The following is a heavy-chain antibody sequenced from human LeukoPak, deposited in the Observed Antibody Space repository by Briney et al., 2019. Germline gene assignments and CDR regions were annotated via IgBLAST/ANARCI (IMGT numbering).Heavy chain of an antibody. CDR2: ISSSSSTI. CDR1: GFTFSSYS. CDR3: ARGGGDYYDSSGYYPRPDFDY. J-gene: IGHJ4*02. Sequence: GGSLRLSCAASGFTFSSYSMNWVRQAPGKGLEWVSYISSSSSTIYYADSVKGRFTISRDNAKNSLYLQMNSLRDEDTAVYYCARGGGDYYDSSGYYPRPDFDYWGQGTLVTVSS. V-gene: IGHV3-48*02. D-gene: IGHD3-22*01.